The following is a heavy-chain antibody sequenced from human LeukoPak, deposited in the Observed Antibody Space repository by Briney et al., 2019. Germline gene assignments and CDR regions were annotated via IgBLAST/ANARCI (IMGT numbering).Heavy chain of an antibody. D-gene: IGHD3-22*01. CDR2: ISSSSSYI. J-gene: IGHJ3*02. CDR1: GFTFSSYS. V-gene: IGHV3-21*01. Sequence: PGGSLRLSCAASGFTFSSYSMNWVRQAPGKGLEWVSSISSSSSYIYYADSVKGRFTISRDNAKNSLYLQMNSLRAEDTAVYYCAGYDTGGGIDAFDIWGQGTMVTVSS. CDR3: AGYDTGGGIDAFDI.